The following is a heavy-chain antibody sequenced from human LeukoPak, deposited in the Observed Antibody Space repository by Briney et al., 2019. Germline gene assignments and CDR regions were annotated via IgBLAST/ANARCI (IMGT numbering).Heavy chain of an antibody. V-gene: IGHV3-30*06. CDR2: ISDDGRNK. CDR3: AKDRETTASGTFDF. Sequence: GRSLRLSCAASGFTFNNYGMHYVRQAPGKGLEWVAVISDDGRNKNYADSVMGRFTISRDSSNNTLYLQMNSLRAEDTGVYFCAKDRETTASGTFDFRGQGTLVTVSS. CDR1: GFTFNNYG. J-gene: IGHJ4*02. D-gene: IGHD6-13*01.